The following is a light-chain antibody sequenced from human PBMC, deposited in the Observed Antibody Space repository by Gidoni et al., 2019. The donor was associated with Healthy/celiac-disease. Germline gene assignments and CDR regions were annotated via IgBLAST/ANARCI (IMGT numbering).Light chain of an antibody. CDR2: DTS. Sequence: EIVLTQSPATLALSPGEGATLSCRASQSVSNYLSWYQQKFGQAPRLLIYDTSNRATGIPARFSGSGSGTDFTLTISSLEPEDFAVYYCQQRSNWPLTFGGGTKVEIK. CDR1: QSVSNY. V-gene: IGKV3-11*01. J-gene: IGKJ4*01. CDR3: QQRSNWPLT.